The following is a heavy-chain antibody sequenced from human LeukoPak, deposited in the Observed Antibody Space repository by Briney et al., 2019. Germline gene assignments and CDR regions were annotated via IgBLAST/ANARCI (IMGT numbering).Heavy chain of an antibody. CDR2: IDGSGRNT. CDR1: GFTFSIAA. V-gene: IGHV3-23*01. Sequence: GGSLRLSCAASGFTFSIAAMNWVPQAPGKGPEWVSAIDGSGRNTYYPDSVKGRFTIPRDNFKNILYLQMNSLRAEDTYISYCAKDSPVIPFDGWGQGTLVTVSS. D-gene: IGHD2-21*01. J-gene: IGHJ4*02. CDR3: AKDSPVIPFDG.